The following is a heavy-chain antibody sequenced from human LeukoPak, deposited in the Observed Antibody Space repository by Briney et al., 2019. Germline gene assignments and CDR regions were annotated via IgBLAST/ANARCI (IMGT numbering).Heavy chain of an antibody. CDR2: ISGSGGST. J-gene: IGHJ4*02. CDR1: GFTFSSYA. CDR3: AKDLGVVRFWEWSIDY. Sequence: GGSLRLSCAASGFTFSSYAMSWVRQAPGKGLEWVSAISGSGGSTYYADSVKGRFTISRDNSNNTLYLQMNSLRAEDTAVYYCAKDLGVVRFWEWSIDYWGQGTLVTVSS. V-gene: IGHV3-23*01. D-gene: IGHD3-3*01.